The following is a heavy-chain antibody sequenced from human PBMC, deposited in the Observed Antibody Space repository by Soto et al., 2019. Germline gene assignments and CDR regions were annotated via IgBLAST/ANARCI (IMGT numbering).Heavy chain of an antibody. D-gene: IGHD1-7*01. CDR3: ARWELWTRGYNWFHP. J-gene: IGHJ5*02. CDR2: IYYSGST. Sequence: SETLSLTCTVSGGSISSSSYYWGWIRQPPGKGLEWIGSIYYSGSTYYNPSLKSRVTISVDTSKNQFSLKLSSVTAADTAVYYFARWELWTRGYNWFHPWGQGTLVTVSS. CDR1: GGSISSSSYY. V-gene: IGHV4-39*01.